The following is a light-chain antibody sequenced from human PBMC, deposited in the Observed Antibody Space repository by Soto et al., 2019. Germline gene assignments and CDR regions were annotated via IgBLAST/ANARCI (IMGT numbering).Light chain of an antibody. CDR3: QHRGNCPQT. CDR1: QSVSTY. Sequence: EIVLTQSPATLSLSPGERATLSCRASQSVSTYLAWYQQNPGQAPRLLIYDAPNRPTAIPARFSGSGSATVFTPTTGGLELEDFAIYYSQHRGNCPQTLGTGTKWAIK. CDR2: DAP. J-gene: IGKJ2*01. V-gene: IGKV3-11*01.